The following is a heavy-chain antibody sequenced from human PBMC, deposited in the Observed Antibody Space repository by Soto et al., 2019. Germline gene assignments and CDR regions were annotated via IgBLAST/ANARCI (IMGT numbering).Heavy chain of an antibody. CDR2: IEISGRAT. D-gene: IGHD3-16*01. CDR3: AKGDGGYFDH. Sequence: EVQLLESGGGLVQPGGSLRLSCIASGFSFSNYAMIWVRQAPGKGPEWVSSIEISGRATYYADAVKGRFTISRDDSKNAVYRQMNSLRGEDTAVYFCAKGDGGYFDHWGQGSRVTVSS. J-gene: IGHJ4*02. CDR1: GFSFSNYA. V-gene: IGHV3-23*05.